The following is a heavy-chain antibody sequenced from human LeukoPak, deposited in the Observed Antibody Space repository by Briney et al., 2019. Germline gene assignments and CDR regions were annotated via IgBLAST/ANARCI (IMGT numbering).Heavy chain of an antibody. CDR1: GGSFSGYY. J-gene: IGHJ4*02. D-gene: IGHD2-21*02. CDR2: INHSGST. CDR3: ARGRVLLAYCGGDCYHSWRREAYFDY. V-gene: IGHV4-34*01. Sequence: SETLSLTCAVYGGSFSGYYWSWIRQPPGKGLEWIGEINHSGSTNYNPSLKSRVTISVDTSKNQFSLKLSSVTAADTAVYYCARGRVLLAYCGGDCYHSWRREAYFDYWGQGTLVTVSS.